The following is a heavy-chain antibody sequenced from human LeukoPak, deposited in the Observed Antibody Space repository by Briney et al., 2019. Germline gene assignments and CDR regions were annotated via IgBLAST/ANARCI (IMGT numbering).Heavy chain of an antibody. V-gene: IGHV3-48*01. CDR3: ARNFDS. D-gene: IGHD2/OR15-2a*01. J-gene: IGHJ4*02. CDR1: EFTFTSYT. Sequence: GSLRLSCAASEFTFTSYTMNWVRQAPGKGLEWVSYITSSSSTIYYADSVKGRFTMSRDNAENSLYLQMNSLRAEDTAVYYCARNFDSWGQGTLVTVSS. CDR2: ITSSSSTI.